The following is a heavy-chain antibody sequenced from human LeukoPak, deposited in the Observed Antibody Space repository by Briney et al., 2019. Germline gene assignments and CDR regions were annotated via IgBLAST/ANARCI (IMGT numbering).Heavy chain of an antibody. CDR1: GGSIRSTNW. CDR3: ARAYSNYQLFLVN. J-gene: IGHJ4*02. CDR2: IYYSGST. V-gene: IGHV4-4*02. D-gene: IGHD4-11*01. Sequence: PSETLSLTCAVSGGSIRSTNWWSWVRQPPGKGLEWIGYIYYSGSTYYNPSLKSRVTISVDTSKNQFSLKLSSVTAADTAVYYCARAYSNYQLFLVNWGQGTLVTASS.